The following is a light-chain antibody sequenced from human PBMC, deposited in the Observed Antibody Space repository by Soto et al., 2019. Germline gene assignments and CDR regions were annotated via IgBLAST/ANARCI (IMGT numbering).Light chain of an antibody. CDR3: ISYTDRQSYL. J-gene: IGLJ1*01. CDR2: AAS. CDR1: SSDIGSYNH. V-gene: IGLV2-14*03. Sequence: QSALTQPASVSGSPGQSITISCSGTSSDIGSYNHVAWYQQFPGKSPKLMIYAASDRPSGVSDRFSGSKSGITASLTTSGLQTEDEADYYCISYTDRQSYLFGPGTKVTVL.